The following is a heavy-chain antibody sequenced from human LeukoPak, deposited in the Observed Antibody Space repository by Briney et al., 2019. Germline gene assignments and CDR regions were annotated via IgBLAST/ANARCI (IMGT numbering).Heavy chain of an antibody. D-gene: IGHD6-13*01. J-gene: IGHJ3*01. CDR2: IKQDGSDK. CDR3: AKLYSGTCL. Sequence: PGGSLRLSCAASGFTFSNFWMTWVRQAPGKGLEWVANIKQDGSDKYYVDSVKGRFTISRGNAKNSLYLQMNSLRAEDTAVYYCAKLYSGTCLWGQGTMVTVSS. CDR1: GFTFSNFW. V-gene: IGHV3-7*05.